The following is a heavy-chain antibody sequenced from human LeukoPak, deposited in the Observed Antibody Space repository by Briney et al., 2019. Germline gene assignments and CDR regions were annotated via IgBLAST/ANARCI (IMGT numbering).Heavy chain of an antibody. J-gene: IGHJ5*02. CDR1: GGTFSSYA. V-gene: IGHV1-69*05. CDR2: IIPIFGTA. Sequence: SVKVSCKASGGTFSSYAISWVRQAPGQGLEWMGRIIPIFGTANYAQKFQGRVTITTDESTSTAYMELSSLRSEDTAVYYCARDHAGGYDFSNWFDPWGQGTLVTVSS. D-gene: IGHD3-3*01. CDR3: ARDHAGGYDFSNWFDP.